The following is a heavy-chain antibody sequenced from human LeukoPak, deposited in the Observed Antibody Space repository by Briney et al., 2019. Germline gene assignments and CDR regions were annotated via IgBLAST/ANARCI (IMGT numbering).Heavy chain of an antibody. D-gene: IGHD6-19*01. Sequence: GGSLRLSCAASGFTFSNYEMNWVRQAPGKGLEWLSYIGTSGGGIQYADSVKGRFTISRDNSNNTLYLQMNSLRAEDTAVYYCARGGYNSDWSRIDYWGQGTLVTVSS. CDR1: GFTFSNYE. CDR2: IGTSGGGI. V-gene: IGHV3-48*03. CDR3: ARGGYNSDWSRIDY. J-gene: IGHJ4*02.